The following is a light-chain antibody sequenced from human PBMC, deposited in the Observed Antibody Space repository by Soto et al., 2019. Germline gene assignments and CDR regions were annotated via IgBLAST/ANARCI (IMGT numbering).Light chain of an antibody. CDR1: QSISNY. Sequence: DIQMTQSPSSLSASVRDRVTITCRASQSISNYLNWYQQRPGEAPKLLIYAASSLQSGVPSRFSGSGSVTDFTLTISSLQPEDFATYYCQQSYGNPPTFGGGTKVELK. CDR2: AAS. J-gene: IGKJ4*01. CDR3: QQSYGNPPT. V-gene: IGKV1-39*01.